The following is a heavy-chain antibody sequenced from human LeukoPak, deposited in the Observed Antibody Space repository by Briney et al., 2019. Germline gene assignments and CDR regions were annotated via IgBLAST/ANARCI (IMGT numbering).Heavy chain of an antibody. CDR2: IYNSERT. J-gene: IGHJ6*03. CDR3: VRLGHCTGGSCYQYYYMDV. D-gene: IGHD2-15*01. Sequence: PSETLSLTCTVSGGSISSSSYYWGWTRQPPGKGLEWIGSIYNSERTYYNPSLKSRVTISGDTSKNQFSLKLSSVTAADTAVYYCVRLGHCTGGSCYQYYYMDVWGKGTTVTVSS. CDR1: GGSISSSSYY. V-gene: IGHV4-39*01.